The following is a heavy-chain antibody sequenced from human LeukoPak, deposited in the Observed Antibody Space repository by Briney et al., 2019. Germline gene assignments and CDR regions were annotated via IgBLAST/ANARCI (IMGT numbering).Heavy chain of an antibody. CDR1: GGSITFHY. J-gene: IGHJ5*02. CDR3: AKAGYISSFCEYWFDP. V-gene: IGHV4-59*11. Sequence: SETLSLTCTVSGGSITFHYWSWIRQPPGKGLEWIGYIHYSGSTHYNPSLKSRVTISVDTSKNQFSLNLTSVTAADTAVYYCAKAGYISSFCEYWFDPWGQGTLVTVSS. D-gene: IGHD6-13*01. CDR2: IHYSGST.